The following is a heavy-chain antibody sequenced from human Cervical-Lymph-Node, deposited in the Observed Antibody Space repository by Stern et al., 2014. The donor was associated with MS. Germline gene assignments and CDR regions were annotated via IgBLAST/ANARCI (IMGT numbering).Heavy chain of an antibody. V-gene: IGHV4-59*01. Sequence: QVQLQESGPGLVKPSETLSLTCSVSDGSISTYYWTWIRQPPGKGLEWIGYFPQRGTAIYNPSLQSRVTISADTSKNQLSLQLTTVTSADTAVYYCARVVVEMTKVPFRYFDLWGRGTLVTVSS. CDR1: DGSISTYY. J-gene: IGHJ2*01. CDR3: ARVVVEMTKVPFRYFDL. CDR2: FPQRGTA. D-gene: IGHD4-17*01.